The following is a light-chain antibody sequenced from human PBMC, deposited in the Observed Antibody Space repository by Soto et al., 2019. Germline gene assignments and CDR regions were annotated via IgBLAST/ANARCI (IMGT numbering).Light chain of an antibody. CDR1: QGISTY. CDR3: QQLYSYPYT. CDR2: VAS. J-gene: IGKJ2*01. V-gene: IGKV1-9*01. Sequence: DIQLTQSPSFLSASVGDRVTITCRASQGISTYLAWYQQKSGKAPKLLIYVASTLQSGVPSRFSGSGSETEFTVTISSLQPEDLAIYYCQQLYSYPYTFGQGTKLEI.